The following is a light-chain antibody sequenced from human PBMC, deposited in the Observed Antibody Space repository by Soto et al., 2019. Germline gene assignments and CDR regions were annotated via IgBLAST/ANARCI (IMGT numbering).Light chain of an antibody. CDR1: SSNFGSNF. Sequence: QSVLTQPPSASGTPGQSVTISCSGSSSNFGSNFVYWYQQLPGTAPKLLIYSNDQRPSGVPDRFSGSKSGPSASLAISGLRSEDEADYYCAAWDDSLSRWVFGGGTKLTVL. CDR2: SND. J-gene: IGLJ3*02. CDR3: AAWDDSLSRWV. V-gene: IGLV1-47*02.